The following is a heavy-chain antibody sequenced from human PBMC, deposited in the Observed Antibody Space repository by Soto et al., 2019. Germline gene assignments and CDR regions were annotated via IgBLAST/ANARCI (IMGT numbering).Heavy chain of an antibody. CDR2: INPATGAT. CDR3: ARKGYGVAFDA. D-gene: IGHD5-18*01. Sequence: GASVKVSCKASGYIFTDYYLHWVRQAPGQGLEWMGWINPATGATKYKQNFEGRLSLTRDTSKSTGFMDLSRLKSDDSATYYCARKGYGVAFDAWAQGTLVTVSS. CDR1: GYIFTDYY. J-gene: IGHJ3*01. V-gene: IGHV1-2*02.